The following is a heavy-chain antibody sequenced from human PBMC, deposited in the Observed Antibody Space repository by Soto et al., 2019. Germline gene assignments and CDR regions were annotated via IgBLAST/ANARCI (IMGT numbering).Heavy chain of an antibody. D-gene: IGHD2-15*01. Sequence: QLVESGGGLVQPGGSLRLSCAASGFTFSDYPMNWVRQAPGKGLEWVSSIRTISSAIYFADSVRGRFTISRDNARNSLYLQMTSLRDEDTAVYYRARETPSFDSWGQGTLVTVSS. V-gene: IGHV3-48*02. CDR1: GFTFSDYP. J-gene: IGHJ4*02. CDR3: ARETPSFDS. CDR2: IRTISSAI.